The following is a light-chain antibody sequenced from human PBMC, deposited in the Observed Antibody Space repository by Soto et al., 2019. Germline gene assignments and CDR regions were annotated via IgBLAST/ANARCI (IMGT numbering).Light chain of an antibody. J-gene: IGLJ2*01. Sequence: QSVLTQPASVSGSPGQSITVSCTGTSSDVGAYNYVSWYQQHPGKAPKLMIYEVTNRPSGVSNRFSGSKSGNTASLTISGLQAEDEADYYCTSYTSGRTLVFGGGT. CDR2: EVT. V-gene: IGLV2-14*01. CDR1: SSDVGAYNY. CDR3: TSYTSGRTLV.